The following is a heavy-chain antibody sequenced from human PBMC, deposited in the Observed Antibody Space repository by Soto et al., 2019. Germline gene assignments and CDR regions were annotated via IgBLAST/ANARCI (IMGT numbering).Heavy chain of an antibody. Sequence: QVQLQESGPGLVKPSQTLSLTCTVSGGSSSSGDYYWSWIRQHPGKGLEWIGYIYYSGSTYYNPSLKSRVTISVDTSKTQFSLKLSSVTAADTAVYYCARWWSGSRQGFDPWGQGTLVTVSS. D-gene: IGHD3-3*01. CDR1: GGSSSSGDYY. J-gene: IGHJ5*02. CDR3: ARWWSGSRQGFDP. CDR2: IYYSGST. V-gene: IGHV4-31*03.